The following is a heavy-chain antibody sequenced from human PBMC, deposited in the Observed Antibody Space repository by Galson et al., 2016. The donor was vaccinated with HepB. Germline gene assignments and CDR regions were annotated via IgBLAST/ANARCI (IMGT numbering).Heavy chain of an antibody. J-gene: IGHJ3*01. CDR2: VYRGGGT. D-gene: IGHD3-22*01. Sequence: SETLSLTCAVSGGSISSSNWWSWVRQPPGKGLEWIGEVYRGGGTNYNPSLRSRVTVSIDKSANQFSLRLTSVTAADTARYYCARRGAYDNAFDLWGQGTVVAVS. CDR1: GGSISSSNW. V-gene: IGHV4-4*02. CDR3: ARRGAYDNAFDL.